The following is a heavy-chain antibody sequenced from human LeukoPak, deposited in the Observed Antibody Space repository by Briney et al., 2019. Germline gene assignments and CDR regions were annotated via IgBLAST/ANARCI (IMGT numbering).Heavy chain of an antibody. CDR3: ASTVVISDTEYFQH. Sequence: SETLSLTCTVSGGSISSRNYYWGWIRQTPGKGLEWIGSIYSSGSTYYNPSLKSPFTISVDTSKDQFSLKLSSVTAADTAVYYCASTVVISDTEYFQHWGQGTLVTVSS. CDR1: GGSISSRNYY. J-gene: IGHJ1*01. D-gene: IGHD4-23*01. V-gene: IGHV4-39*07. CDR2: IYSSGST.